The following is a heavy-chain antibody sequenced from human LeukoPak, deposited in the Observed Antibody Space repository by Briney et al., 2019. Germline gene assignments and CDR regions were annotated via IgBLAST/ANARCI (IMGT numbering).Heavy chain of an antibody. CDR2: MYYSGNT. Sequence: PSETLSLTCTVSGVSLSSYYWSWIRQPPGKGLEWIGYMYYSGNTNYNPSLKSRVTISVDTSKNQFSLKLSSVTAADTAVYYCARDAGGWFDFWGQGTPVTVSS. J-gene: IGHJ4*02. V-gene: IGHV4-59*01. D-gene: IGHD6-19*01. CDR1: GVSLSSYY. CDR3: ARDAGGWFDF.